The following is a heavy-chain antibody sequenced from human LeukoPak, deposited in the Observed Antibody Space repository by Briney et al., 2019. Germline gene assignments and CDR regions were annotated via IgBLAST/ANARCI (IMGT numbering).Heavy chain of an antibody. J-gene: IGHJ4*02. CDR2: ISYDGSNK. CDR1: GFTFSSYG. CDR3: AKDSSGYAFDY. V-gene: IGHV3-30*18. D-gene: IGHD3-22*01. Sequence: PGRSLRLSCAASGFTFSSYGMHWVRQAPGKGLEWVAVISYDGSNKYYADSVKGRFTISRDNSKNTLYLQMNSLRAEDTAVYYCAKDSSGYAFDYWGQGTLVTVSS.